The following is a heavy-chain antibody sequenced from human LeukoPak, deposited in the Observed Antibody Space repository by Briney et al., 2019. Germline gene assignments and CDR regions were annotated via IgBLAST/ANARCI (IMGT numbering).Heavy chain of an antibody. CDR3: AREPYYYGSGSYYPFDP. J-gene: IGHJ5*02. CDR2: MNPNSGNT. CDR1: SDTFTSYD. D-gene: IGHD3-10*01. V-gene: IGHV1-8*01. Sequence: ASVKVSCKASSDTFTSYDINWVRQATGQGLEWMGWMNPNSGNTGYAQKFQGRVFMTRNTSISTAYMELSSLRSEDTAVYYCAREPYYYGSGSYYPFDPWGQGTLVTVSS.